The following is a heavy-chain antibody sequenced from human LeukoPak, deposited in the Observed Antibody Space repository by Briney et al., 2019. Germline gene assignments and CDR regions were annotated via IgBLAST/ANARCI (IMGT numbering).Heavy chain of an antibody. CDR2: INWNGGST. J-gene: IGHJ4*02. CDR1: GFTFDDYG. CDR3: ARAGLYNWNYEGTAYFDY. V-gene: IGHV3-20*04. D-gene: IGHD1-7*01. Sequence: PGRSLRLSCAASGFTFDDYGMRWVRQAPGKGLEWVSGINWNGGSTGYADSVKGRFTISRDNAKNSLYLQMNSLRAEDTALYYCARAGLYNWNYEGTAYFDYWGQGTLVTVA.